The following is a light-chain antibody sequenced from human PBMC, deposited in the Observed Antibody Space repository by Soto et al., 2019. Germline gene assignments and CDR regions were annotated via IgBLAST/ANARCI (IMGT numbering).Light chain of an antibody. Sequence: DIQMTQSPSSLSASVGDRVTITCRASRYIDTYLSWYQKKPGKVPNLLISAASSLQSGVPSRFSGTGSETEFTLTISSLQPDDFATYYCQQYNDYSWTFGQGTKVDIK. J-gene: IGKJ1*01. CDR3: QQYNDYSWT. CDR2: AAS. CDR1: RYIDTY. V-gene: IGKV1-5*01.